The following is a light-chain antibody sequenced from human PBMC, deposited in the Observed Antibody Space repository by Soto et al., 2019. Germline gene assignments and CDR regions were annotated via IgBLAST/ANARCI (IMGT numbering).Light chain of an antibody. CDR1: SSDLGAGFD. CDR3: RSYAGTGTWI. Sequence: QSVLTQPPSVSGAPGQRVTISCTGASSDLGAGFDVHWYQQLPGTAPKLLIYGSRNRPSGVPDRFSGSKSGTSASLAITGLQAEDEGDYYCRSYAGTGTWIFGGGTKLTVL. J-gene: IGLJ2*01. CDR2: GSR. V-gene: IGLV1-40*01.